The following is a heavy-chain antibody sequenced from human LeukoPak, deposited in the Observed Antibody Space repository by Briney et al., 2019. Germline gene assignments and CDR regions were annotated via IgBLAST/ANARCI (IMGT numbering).Heavy chain of an antibody. CDR1: GFTFDDYA. D-gene: IGHD6-13*01. Sequence: QPGGSLRLSCAASGFTFDDYAMHWVRQAPGKGLEWVSGISWNSGSIGYADSVKGRFTISRDNAKNSLYLQMNSLRAEDTALYYCAKDIGSSDAFDIWGQGTMVTVSS. CDR3: AKDIGSSDAFDI. V-gene: IGHV3-9*01. CDR2: ISWNSGSI. J-gene: IGHJ3*02.